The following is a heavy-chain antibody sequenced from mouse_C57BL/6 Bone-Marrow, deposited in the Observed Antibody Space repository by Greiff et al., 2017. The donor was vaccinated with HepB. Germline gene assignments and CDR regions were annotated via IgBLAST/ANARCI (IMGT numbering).Heavy chain of an antibody. CDR2: FHPNSGST. V-gene: IGHV1-64*01. CDR1: GYPFTRSW. Sequence: QFQLRHLGAGLVKPGASVKLSSKASGYPFTRSWIPWVRQRPEQGLEWIGMFHPNSGSTNYNEKFKSKATLTVDKSSSTAYMQLSSLTSEDSAVYYCARERWLLRAWFAYWGQGTLVTVSA. D-gene: IGHD2-3*01. J-gene: IGHJ3*01. CDR3: ARERWLLRAWFAY.